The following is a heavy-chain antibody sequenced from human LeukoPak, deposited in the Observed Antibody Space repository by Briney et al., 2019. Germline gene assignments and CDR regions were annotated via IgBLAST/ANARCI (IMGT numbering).Heavy chain of an antibody. CDR1: GFTFRKYA. J-gene: IGHJ3*02. Sequence: GRSLRLSCAASGFTFRKYAMHWVRQAPGKGLEWVAVISYDGSNKYYADSVKGRFTISSDNSKSTVYLQMNGLRAEDTAVYYCAREPFSSGSDIPFALDIWGQGTMVTVSS. D-gene: IGHD3-10*01. CDR3: AREPFSSGSDIPFALDI. V-gene: IGHV3-30-3*01. CDR2: ISYDGSNK.